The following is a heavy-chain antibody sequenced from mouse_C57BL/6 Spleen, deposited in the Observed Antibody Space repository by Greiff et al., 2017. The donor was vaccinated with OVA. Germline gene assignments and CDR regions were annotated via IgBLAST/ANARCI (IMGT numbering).Heavy chain of an antibody. CDR3: ARNYGSRGYFDY. CDR2: IWSGGST. Sequence: VKLVESGPGLVQPSQSLSITCTVSGFSLTSYGVHWVRQSPGKGLEWLGVIWSGGSTDYNAAFISRLSISTDNSKSQVFFKMNSLQADDTAIYYCARNYGSRGYFDYWGQGTTLTVSS. D-gene: IGHD1-1*01. V-gene: IGHV2-2*01. J-gene: IGHJ2*01. CDR1: GFSLTSYG.